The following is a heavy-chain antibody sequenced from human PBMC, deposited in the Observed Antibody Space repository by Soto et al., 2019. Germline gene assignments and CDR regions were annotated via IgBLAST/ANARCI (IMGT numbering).Heavy chain of an antibody. Sequence: QVQLVQSGAEVKKPGSSLKVSCKASGGTFTNYAFSWVRQAPGQWTEWMGWIIPIFGTPDYAQKFQGRVIITADESTRTVSMELNSLRSDDTAVYYCARERSVGYCITTTCPKPFYYYAMDVWGQGTTVTVSS. CDR2: IIPIFGTP. CDR3: ARERSVGYCITTTCPKPFYYYAMDV. V-gene: IGHV1-69*12. CDR1: GGTFTNYA. D-gene: IGHD2-2*01. J-gene: IGHJ6*02.